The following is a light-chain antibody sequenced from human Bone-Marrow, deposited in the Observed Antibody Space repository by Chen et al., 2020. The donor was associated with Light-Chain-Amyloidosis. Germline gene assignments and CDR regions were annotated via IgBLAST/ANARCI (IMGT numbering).Light chain of an antibody. J-gene: IGLJ3*02. CDR2: GDT. Sequence: SYVLTQPSSVSVAPGQTATIACGGNNIGSTSVHWYQQTPGRAPLLVVFGDTARPSGIPERLSGSNSVNTATLTISRVEAGDEADYYCQVWDRSSDRPVFGGGTKLTVL. V-gene: IGLV3-21*02. CDR1: NIGSTS. CDR3: QVWDRSSDRPV.